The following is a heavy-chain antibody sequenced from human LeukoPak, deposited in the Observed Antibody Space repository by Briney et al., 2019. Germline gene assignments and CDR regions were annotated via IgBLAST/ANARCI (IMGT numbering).Heavy chain of an antibody. V-gene: IGHV3-23*01. Sequence: PGGSLRLSCVASGFGFGTHDMSWGRQTPGKGLEWVSSISGFDSGTYYTDSVRGRFTVSRDTSKNTLYMQMNNLRAEDTAVYYCVKGFHFDWWGQGTLVTVSS. CDR3: VKGFHFDW. J-gene: IGHJ4*02. CDR1: GFGFGTHD. CDR2: ISGFDSGT.